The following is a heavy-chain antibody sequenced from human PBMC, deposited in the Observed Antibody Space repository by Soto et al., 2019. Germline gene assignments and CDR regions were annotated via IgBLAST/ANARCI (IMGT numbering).Heavy chain of an antibody. V-gene: IGHV5-10-1*01. CDR3: ARHNPIAVAGTPGYYYYGMDV. Sequence: GESLKISCKGSGYSFTIHWISWVRQMPGKGLEWMGRIDPSDSYTNYSPSFQGHVTISADKSISTAYLQWSSLKASDTAMYYCARHNPIAVAGTPGYYYYGMDVWGQGTTVTVSS. CDR2: IDPSDSYT. CDR1: GYSFTIHW. J-gene: IGHJ6*02. D-gene: IGHD6-19*01.